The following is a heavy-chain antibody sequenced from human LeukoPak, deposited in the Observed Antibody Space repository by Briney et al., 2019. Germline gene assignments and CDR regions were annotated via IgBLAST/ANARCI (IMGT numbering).Heavy chain of an antibody. CDR1: GFTFSSYA. CDR3: AKGLYSNYAGRYFDY. J-gene: IGHJ4*02. CDR2: ISGSGGST. Sequence: GGSLRLSCAASGFTFSSYAMSWVRQAPGKGLEWVSAISGSGGSTYYADSVKGRFTISRDNSKNTLYLQMNSLRAEDTAVYYCAKGLYSNYAGRYFDYWGQGTLVTVSS. V-gene: IGHV3-23*01. D-gene: IGHD4-11*01.